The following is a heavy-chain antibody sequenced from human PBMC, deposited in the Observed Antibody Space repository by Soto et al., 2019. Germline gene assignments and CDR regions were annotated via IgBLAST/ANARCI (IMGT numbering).Heavy chain of an antibody. V-gene: IGHV3-30-3*01. J-gene: IGHJ4*02. D-gene: IGHD5-12*01. Sequence: PGGSLRLSCAASGFTFSSYAMHWVRQAPGKGLEWVAVISYDGSNKYYADFVRGRFTISRDNSKNTLYLQMNSLRAEDTAVYYCARSTRYFDYWGQGTLVTVSS. CDR2: ISYDGSNK. CDR1: GFTFSSYA. CDR3: ARSTRYFDY.